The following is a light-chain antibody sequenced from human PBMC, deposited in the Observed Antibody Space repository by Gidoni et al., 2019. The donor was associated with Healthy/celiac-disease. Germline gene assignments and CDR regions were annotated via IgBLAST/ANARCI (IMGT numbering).Light chain of an antibody. Sequence: DIVMNQSPLSLPVTPGEPASISCRSSQSLLHSNGYNYLDWYLQKPGQSPQLLIYLGSNRASGVPDRFSGSGSGKDFTLKISRVEAEDVGVYYCMQALQTPLTFGGGTKVEIK. CDR2: LGS. CDR1: QSLLHSNGYNY. CDR3: MQALQTPLT. V-gene: IGKV2-28*01. J-gene: IGKJ4*01.